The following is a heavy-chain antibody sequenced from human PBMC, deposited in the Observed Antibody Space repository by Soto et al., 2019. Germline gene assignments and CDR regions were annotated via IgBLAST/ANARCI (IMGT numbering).Heavy chain of an antibody. Sequence: SVKVSCKAPGGTFSSYAISWVRQAPGQGLEWMGGIIPIFGTANYAQKFQGRVTITADESTSTAYMELSSLRSEDTAVYYCAVQSAPKGIYYYYGMDVWGQGTTVTVSS. V-gene: IGHV1-69*13. J-gene: IGHJ6*02. D-gene: IGHD1-1*01. CDR3: AVQSAPKGIYYYYGMDV. CDR1: GGTFSSYA. CDR2: IIPIFGTA.